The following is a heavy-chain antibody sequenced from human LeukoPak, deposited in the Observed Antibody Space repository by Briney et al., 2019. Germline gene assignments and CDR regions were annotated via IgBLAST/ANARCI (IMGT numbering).Heavy chain of an antibody. D-gene: IGHD2/OR15-2a*01. Sequence: PGGSLRLSCAASGFTFSSYSMHWVRQAPGKGLEYVSAISSNGGSTYYANSVNGRFTIFRDNSKKTLYLQVVILKAEDVGVYFCERGVLQHVSKLAYCGQGTLVTVSS. CDR3: ERGVLQHVSKLAY. CDR2: ISSNGGST. J-gene: IGHJ4*02. CDR1: GFTFSSYS. V-gene: IGHV3-64*01.